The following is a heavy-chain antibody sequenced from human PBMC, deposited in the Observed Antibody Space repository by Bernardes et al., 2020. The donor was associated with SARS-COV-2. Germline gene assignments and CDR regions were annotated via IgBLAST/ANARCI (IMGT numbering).Heavy chain of an antibody. Sequence: GGSLRLSCAASGFTFNMNVMGWVRQAPGEGLDWVSTISVGGDTYYADSVRGRFTISRDNSKNTLYLQITSLRAEDTALYYCVKDRQGGYWGQGTLVTVSS. V-gene: IGHV3-23*01. CDR3: VKDRQGGY. D-gene: IGHD3-16*01. J-gene: IGHJ4*02. CDR2: ISVGGDT. CDR1: GFTFNMNV.